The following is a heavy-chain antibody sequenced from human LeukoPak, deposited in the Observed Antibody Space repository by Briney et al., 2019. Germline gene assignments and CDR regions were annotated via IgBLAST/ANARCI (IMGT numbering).Heavy chain of an antibody. J-gene: IGHJ4*02. CDR2: VSVSADST. D-gene: IGHD3-9*01. Sequence: SGGSLRLSCAASGFTFSSNAMSWVRQAPGKGLEWVSAVSVSADSTYYADSVKGRFTISGDNSRNMVYLQMNSLRAEDTAVYYCAKASPYYDILTGYYYYFGYWGQGTLVTVSS. CDR1: GFTFSSNA. CDR3: AKASPYYDILTGYYYYFGY. V-gene: IGHV3-23*01.